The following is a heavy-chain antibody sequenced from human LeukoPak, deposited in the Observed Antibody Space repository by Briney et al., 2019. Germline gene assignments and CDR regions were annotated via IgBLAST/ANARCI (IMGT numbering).Heavy chain of an antibody. J-gene: IGHJ4*02. CDR3: ARHTTVRPNLIDY. CDR2: INYDGTST. V-gene: IGHV3-74*01. Sequence: GGSLRLSCAASGFTFSSNTYWMHWVRQAPGKGLVWVSRINYDGTSTNYADSVKGRFTISGDNARDTLYLQMNSLRAEDTAVYYCARHTTVRPNLIDYWGQGTLVTVSS. CDR1: GFTFSSNTYW. D-gene: IGHD6-6*01.